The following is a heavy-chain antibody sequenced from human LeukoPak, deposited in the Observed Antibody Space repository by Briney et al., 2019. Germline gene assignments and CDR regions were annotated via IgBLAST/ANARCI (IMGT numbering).Heavy chain of an antibody. CDR1: GFTFSSYE. CDR2: ISSSGSTI. V-gene: IGHV3-48*03. CDR3: AREPGPNYDILTGYYSDYSYYGMDV. J-gene: IGHJ6*04. D-gene: IGHD3-9*01. Sequence: GGSLRLSCAASGFTFSSYEMNWVRQAPGKGLEWVSYISSSGSTIYYADSVKGRFTISRDNAKNSLYLQMNSLRAEDTAVYYCAREPGPNYDILTGYYSDYSYYGMDVWGKGTTVTVSS.